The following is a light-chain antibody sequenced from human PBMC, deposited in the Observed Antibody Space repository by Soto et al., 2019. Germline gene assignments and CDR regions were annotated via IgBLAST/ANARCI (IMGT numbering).Light chain of an antibody. CDR2: AAS. J-gene: IGKJ2*01. Sequence: DIQLTQSPSFLSASVGDRVTITCRASQGISSYLAWYQQKPGEAPKLLIYAASTLQSGVPSRFSGSGSGTEFTLTLSSLQPEDFATYYCQQLNSYPRTFGQGTKLEIK. V-gene: IGKV1-9*01. CDR3: QQLNSYPRT. CDR1: QGISSY.